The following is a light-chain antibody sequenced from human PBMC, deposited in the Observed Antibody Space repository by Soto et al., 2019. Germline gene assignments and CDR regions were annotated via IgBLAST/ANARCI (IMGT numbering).Light chain of an antibody. CDR1: QSVSSY. V-gene: IGKV3-11*01. CDR3: QQRGNWPLT. CDR2: DAS. Sequence: EIVLTQSPATLSLSPGERATLSCRASQSVSSYLAWYQQKPGQAPRLLIYDASNRATDSPVRFSGSGSGTDFTLTISSLEPEDSAVYYCQQRGNWPLTFGGGTKVEIK. J-gene: IGKJ4*01.